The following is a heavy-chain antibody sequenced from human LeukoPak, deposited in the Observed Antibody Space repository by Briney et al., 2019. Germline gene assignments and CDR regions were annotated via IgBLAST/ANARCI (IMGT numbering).Heavy chain of an antibody. Sequence: PGGSLRLSCAASGFTFTRYAMSWVRQAPGKGLEWVAVIWYDGSNKYYADSVKGRFTISRDNSKNTLYLQMNSLRAEDTAVYYCARVKGGKQQLVNDYWGQGTLVTVSS. V-gene: IGHV3-33*08. D-gene: IGHD6-13*01. CDR3: ARVKGGKQQLVNDY. J-gene: IGHJ4*02. CDR1: GFTFTRYA. CDR2: IWYDGSNK.